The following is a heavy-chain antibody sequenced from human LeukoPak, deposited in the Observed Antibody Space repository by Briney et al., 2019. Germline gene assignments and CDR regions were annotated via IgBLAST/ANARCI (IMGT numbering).Heavy chain of an antibody. CDR2: MNPNSGDT. CDR1: GYTFTNYD. Sequence: GASVKVSCKASGYTFTNYDINWVRQAARQGLEWMGWMNPNSGDTGYVEKFQGRVTMTRDTSMNTAYMELSSLRSEDTAVYYCTRSGFGGGVHFDYWGQGTPVTVSS. V-gene: IGHV1-8*01. J-gene: IGHJ4*02. D-gene: IGHD3-16*01. CDR3: TRSGFGGGVHFDY.